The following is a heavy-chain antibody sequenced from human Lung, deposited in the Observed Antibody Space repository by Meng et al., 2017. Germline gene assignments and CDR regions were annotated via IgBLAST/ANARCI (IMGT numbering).Heavy chain of an antibody. CDR3: ARGQKGYFDL. V-gene: IGHV4-30-4*01. CDR1: GGSISSSNYY. Sequence: QGQLPESGPGLVKPSQTPSLTFTVSGGSISSSNYYWSWIRQPPGKGLEWSGHIYNSGSTYYNPSLKSRITISVDTSKNQFSLKLSSVTAADTAVYYCARGQKGYFDLWGRGTLVTVSS. CDR2: IYNSGST. J-gene: IGHJ2*01.